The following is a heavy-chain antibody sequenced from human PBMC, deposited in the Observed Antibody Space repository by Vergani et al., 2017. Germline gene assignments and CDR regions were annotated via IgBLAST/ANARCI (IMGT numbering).Heavy chain of an antibody. J-gene: IGHJ5*02. CDR3: AKAQYSGWYEGSWFDP. D-gene: IGHD6-19*01. CDR1: VFTFISYA. V-gene: IGHV3-23*01. Sequence: EVQLLESGGGSVQPGGSLRLSCAASVFTFISYAMSWVRQAPGKGLGWVSAISASGGSTYYADSVKGRFTSSRDNSKNTLYLQMNSLRAEDTAVYYCAKAQYSGWYEGSWFDPWGQGTLVTVSS. CDR2: ISASGGST.